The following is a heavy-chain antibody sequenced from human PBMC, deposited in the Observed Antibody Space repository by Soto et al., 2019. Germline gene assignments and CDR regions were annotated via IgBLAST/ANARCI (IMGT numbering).Heavy chain of an antibody. D-gene: IGHD4-17*01. CDR1: GFTFSSYS. CDR3: ARDTTVTSYFDY. CDR2: ISSSSSYI. Sequence: GGSLRLSCAASGFTFSSYSMNWVRQAPGKGLEWVSSISSSSSYIYYADSVKGRLTISRDNAKNSLYLQMNSLRAEDTAVYYCARDTTVTSYFDYWGQGTLVTVSS. V-gene: IGHV3-21*01. J-gene: IGHJ4*02.